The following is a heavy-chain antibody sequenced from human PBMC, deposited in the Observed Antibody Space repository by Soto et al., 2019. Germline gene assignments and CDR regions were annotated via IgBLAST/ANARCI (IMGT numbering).Heavy chain of an antibody. CDR1: GFTFSSYG. CDR3: AKGVTIFGVVTKPQYFDY. Sequence: PGGSLRLSCAASGFTFSSYGMHWVRQAPGKGLEWVAVIWYDGSNKYYADSVKGRFTISRDNSKNTLYLQMNSLRAEDTAVYYCAKGVTIFGVVTKPQYFDYWGQGTLVTVSS. CDR2: IWYDGSNK. V-gene: IGHV3-33*06. J-gene: IGHJ4*02. D-gene: IGHD3-3*01.